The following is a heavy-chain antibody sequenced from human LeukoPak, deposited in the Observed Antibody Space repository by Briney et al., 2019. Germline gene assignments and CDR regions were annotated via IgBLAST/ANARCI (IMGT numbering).Heavy chain of an antibody. J-gene: IGHJ4*02. Sequence: SVKVSCKASGGTFSSYAISWVRQAPGQGLEWMGRIIPIFGTANYAQKFQGRVTTTTDESTSTAYMELSSLRSEDTAVYYCARDAQYSSSSAYFDYWGQGTLVTVSS. CDR1: GGTFSSYA. D-gene: IGHD6-6*01. V-gene: IGHV1-69*05. CDR3: ARDAQYSSSSAYFDY. CDR2: IIPIFGTA.